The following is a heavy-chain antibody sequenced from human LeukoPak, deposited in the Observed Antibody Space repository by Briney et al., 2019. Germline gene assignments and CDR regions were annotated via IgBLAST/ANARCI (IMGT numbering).Heavy chain of an antibody. V-gene: IGHV3-48*03. Sequence: GGSLRLSCAASGFSFSGYEIHWVRQSPGQGLEGIAFIDTSGDDIYYAESVKGRFTVSRDNAKQSVYLHMNSLRADDTSIYHCARAGFGEVLDSWGQGTLVSISS. J-gene: IGHJ5*01. CDR3: ARAGFGEVLDS. D-gene: IGHD3-10*01. CDR2: IDTSGDDI. CDR1: GFSFSGYE.